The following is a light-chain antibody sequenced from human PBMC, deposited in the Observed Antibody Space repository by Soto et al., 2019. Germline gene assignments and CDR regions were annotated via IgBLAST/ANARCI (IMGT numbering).Light chain of an antibody. CDR3: QQCSSFPLT. CDR2: KAS. V-gene: IGKV1-5*03. J-gene: IGKJ4*01. Sequence: DIQMTQSPSTLSASVGDRVTITCRASQSISSWLAWYQQKPGKAPKLLIYKASTLESGVTSRFCGSGYGTDFTLTISSLQPDDFATYYCQQCSSFPLTFSGGTRVEIK. CDR1: QSISSW.